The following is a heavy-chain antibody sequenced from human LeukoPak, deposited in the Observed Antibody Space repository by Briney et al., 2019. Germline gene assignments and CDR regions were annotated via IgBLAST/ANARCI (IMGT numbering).Heavy chain of an antibody. Sequence: GGSLRLSCAASELTFITYDMHWVRQAPGKGLEWVAIISYDGNEKYYADSVKGRFTISRDSSKNTLYLQMNSLIADDTAVYYCTRGYGSFDNWGQGTLVIVSS. J-gene: IGHJ4*02. CDR1: ELTFITYD. V-gene: IGHV3-30*03. CDR2: ISYDGNEK. CDR3: TRGYGSFDN. D-gene: IGHD3-10*01.